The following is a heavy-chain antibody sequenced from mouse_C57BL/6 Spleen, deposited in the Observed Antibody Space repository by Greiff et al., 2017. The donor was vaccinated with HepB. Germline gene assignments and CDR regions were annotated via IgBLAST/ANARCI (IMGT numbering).Heavy chain of an antibody. CDR2: IYPGDGDT. D-gene: IGHD1-1*01. Sequence: VQLQESGAELVKPGASVKISCKASGYAFSSYWMNWVKQRPGKGLEWIGQIYPGDGDTNYNGKFKGKATLTADKSSSTAYMQLSSLTSEDSAVYFCARVGEFITTVVAPDYWGQGTTLTVSS. CDR3: ARVGEFITTVVAPDY. J-gene: IGHJ2*01. CDR1: GYAFSSYW. V-gene: IGHV1-80*01.